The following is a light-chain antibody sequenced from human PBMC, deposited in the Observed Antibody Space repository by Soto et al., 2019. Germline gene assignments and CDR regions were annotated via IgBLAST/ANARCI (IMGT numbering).Light chain of an antibody. V-gene: IGKV4-1*01. CDR3: QQYYTTPVT. J-gene: IGKJ1*01. CDR1: QSVLDSSNNKNY. CDR2: WAS. Sequence: DIVMTQSPDSLAVSLGERATINCKSSQSVLDSSNNKNYVAWYQQKPGQPPKLLIYWASTRESGVPDRFSGSGSGTDFTLTISSLQAEDVAVYYCQQYYTTPVTFGQGTKVEIK.